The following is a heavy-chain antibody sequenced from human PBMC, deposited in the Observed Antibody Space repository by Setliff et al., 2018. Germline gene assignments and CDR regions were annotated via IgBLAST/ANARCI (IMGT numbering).Heavy chain of an antibody. Sequence: GGSLRLSCAASGFTFSSYAMHWVRQAPGKGLEWVAVISYDGSNKYYADSVKGRFTISRDNSKNTLYLQMNSLRAEDTAVYYCARDHGWRWLQFVDYWGQGTLVTAPQ. J-gene: IGHJ4*02. CDR1: GFTFSSYA. CDR3: ARDHGWRWLQFVDY. D-gene: IGHD2-21*01. V-gene: IGHV3-30-3*01. CDR2: ISYDGSNK.